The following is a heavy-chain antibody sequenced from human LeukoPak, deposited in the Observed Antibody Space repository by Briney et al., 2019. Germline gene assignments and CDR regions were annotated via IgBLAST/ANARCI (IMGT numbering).Heavy chain of an antibody. CDR1: GFTFSSYG. Sequence: GRSLRLSCAASGFTFSSYGMHWVRQAPGKGLEWVAFIWYDGSDKYYADSLKGRSTISRDNSKNTVYLQINSLRAEDTGMYYCAREGPTPGKTAARQRWFDPGAREPRSPSPQ. J-gene: IGHJ5*02. V-gene: IGHV3-33*01. CDR3: AREGPTPGKTAARQRWFDP. D-gene: IGHD6-6*01. CDR2: IWYDGSDK.